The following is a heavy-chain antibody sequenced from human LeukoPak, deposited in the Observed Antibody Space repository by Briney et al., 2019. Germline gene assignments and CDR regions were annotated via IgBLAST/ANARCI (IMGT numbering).Heavy chain of an antibody. Sequence: SETLSLTCAVYGGSFSGYYWSWIRQPPGKGLEWIGEINHSGSTNYNPSLKSRVTISVDTSKNQFSLKLSSVTAADTAVYYCARGTPSSNNPYSNWFDPWGQGTLVTVSS. CDR2: INHSGST. CDR3: ARGTPSSNNPYSNWFDP. V-gene: IGHV4-34*01. CDR1: GGSFSGYY. D-gene: IGHD2-2*01. J-gene: IGHJ5*02.